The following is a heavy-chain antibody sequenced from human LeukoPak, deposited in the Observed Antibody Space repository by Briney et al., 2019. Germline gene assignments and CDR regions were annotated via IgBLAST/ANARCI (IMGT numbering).Heavy chain of an antibody. CDR3: SKSRGIAAACRFYFDY. J-gene: IGHJ4*02. V-gene: IGHV3-23*01. D-gene: IGHD6-13*01. CDR1: GFTFSSYA. CDR2: INGSGSST. Sequence: AGGSLRLSCAASGFTFSSYAMSWVRQAPGQGLEWVSAINGSGSSTYYADSVKGRFTISRANSKNTLYLQINSLRAEDTAVYYCSKSRGIAAACRFYFDYWGEGTLASVSS.